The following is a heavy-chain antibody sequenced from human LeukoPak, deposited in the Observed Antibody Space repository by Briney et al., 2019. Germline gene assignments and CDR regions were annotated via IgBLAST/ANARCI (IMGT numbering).Heavy chain of an antibody. CDR1: GFTFSSYW. Sequence: GGSLRLSCAASGFTFSSYWMSWVRQAPGKGLEWVANIKQDGSEKYYVDSVKGRFTISRDNAKNSLYLQMNSLRAEDTAAYYCARVSRDFYSNYYYYYGMDVWGQGTTVTVSS. J-gene: IGHJ6*02. D-gene: IGHD4-11*01. V-gene: IGHV3-7*01. CDR3: ARVSRDFYSNYYYYYGMDV. CDR2: IKQDGSEK.